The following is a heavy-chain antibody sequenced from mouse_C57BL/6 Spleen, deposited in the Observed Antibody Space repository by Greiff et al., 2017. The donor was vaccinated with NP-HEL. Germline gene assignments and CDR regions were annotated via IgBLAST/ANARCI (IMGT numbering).Heavy chain of an antibody. CDR1: GYAFTNYL. CDR2: INPGSGGT. Sequence: VQLQQSGAELVRPGTSVKVSCKASGYAFTNYLIEWVKQRPGQGLEWIGVINPGSGGTNYNEKFKGKATLTADKSSSTAYMQLSSLTSEDSAVYVCASPYDYDWYFDVWGTGTTVTVSS. V-gene: IGHV1-54*01. CDR3: ASPYDYDWYFDV. D-gene: IGHD2-4*01. J-gene: IGHJ1*03.